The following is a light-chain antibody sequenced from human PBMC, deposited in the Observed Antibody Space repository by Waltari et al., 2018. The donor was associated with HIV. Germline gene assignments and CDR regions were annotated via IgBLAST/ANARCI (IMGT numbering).Light chain of an antibody. V-gene: IGKV3-20*01. CDR3: QQYNSDFYT. Sequence: EIVLTQSPGTLSLSPGERATLSCRASQSVSSNFLAWYQQRPGQAPSLLIYGASSRATDIPDRFSGSGSGTDFTLTINSLQPDDFATYYCQQYNSDFYTFGQGTRLELK. CDR1: QSVSSNF. CDR2: GAS. J-gene: IGKJ2*01.